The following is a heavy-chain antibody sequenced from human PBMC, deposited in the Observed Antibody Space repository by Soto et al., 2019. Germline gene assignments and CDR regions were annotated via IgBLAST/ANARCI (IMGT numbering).Heavy chain of an antibody. D-gene: IGHD2-2*01. CDR3: AKDGGPAYCNSPGCSAEHFDY. CDR2: ISPNSGNT. J-gene: IGHJ4*02. CDR1: GYTFTSYG. V-gene: IGHV1-8*02. Sequence: ASVRVSCKASGYTFTSYGISWVRQAPGQGLEWMGWISPNSGNTDYAQKFQGRVTMTRNTSISTAYIELSSLRHEDTAVYYCAKDGGPAYCNSPGCSAEHFDYWGQGTQVTVSS.